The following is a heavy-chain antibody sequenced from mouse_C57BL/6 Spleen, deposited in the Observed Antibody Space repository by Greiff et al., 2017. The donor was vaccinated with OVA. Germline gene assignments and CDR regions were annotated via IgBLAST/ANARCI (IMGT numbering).Heavy chain of an antibody. Sequence: EVMLVESGGGLVKPGGSLKLSCAASGFTFSDYGMHWVRQAPEKGLEWVAYISSGSSTIYYADTVKGRFTITRDNDKNTLFLQMTSLRSEDTAMYYCARDYGSTLYYFDDWGKGTTLTVSS. CDR1: GFTFSDYG. D-gene: IGHD1-1*01. CDR2: ISSGSSTI. CDR3: ARDYGSTLYYFDD. V-gene: IGHV5-17*01. J-gene: IGHJ2*01.